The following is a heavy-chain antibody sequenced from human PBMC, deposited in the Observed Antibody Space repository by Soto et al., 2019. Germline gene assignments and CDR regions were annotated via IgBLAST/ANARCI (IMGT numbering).Heavy chain of an antibody. D-gene: IGHD5-12*01. Sequence: PGGSLRLSCAASGFTFSSYAMSWVRQAPGKGLEWVSAISGSGGSTYYADSVKGRFTISRDNSKNTLYLQMNSLRAEDTAVYYCAKVPISRDGYIFPFDYWGQGTLVTVSS. CDR3: AKVPISRDGYIFPFDY. CDR1: GFTFSSYA. V-gene: IGHV3-23*01. CDR2: ISGSGGST. J-gene: IGHJ4*02.